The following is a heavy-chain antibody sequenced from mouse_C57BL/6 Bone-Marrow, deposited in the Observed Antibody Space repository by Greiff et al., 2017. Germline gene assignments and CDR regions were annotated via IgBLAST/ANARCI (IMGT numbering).Heavy chain of an antibody. V-gene: IGHV8-8*01. CDR1: GFSLSTFGMG. CDR3: ARIALTGYAMDY. Sequence: QVTLKVCGPGILQPSQTLSLTCSFSGFSLSTFGMGVGWIRQPSGQGLEWLAHTWWDAAKYYNPALKSRLTISKYTSTNQVFLKIAHEDTAVTATYYCARIALTGYAMDYWGQGTSVTVSS. CDR2: TWWDAAK. J-gene: IGHJ4*01. D-gene: IGHD4-1*01.